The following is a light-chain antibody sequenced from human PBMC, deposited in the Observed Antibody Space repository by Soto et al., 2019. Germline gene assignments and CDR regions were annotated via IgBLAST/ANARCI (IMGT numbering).Light chain of an antibody. CDR1: RAINNY. Sequence: IPMTQSPSSLSASVGDRVTLTCRTSRAINNYVNWYQHHPGRVPKLLISSASILQAGVPSRFSAGGSGTHFALTISNLQPEDVATYYCQQLNSYPFAFGGGTKVDIK. V-gene: IGKV1-17*02. CDR3: QQLNSYPFA. CDR2: SAS. J-gene: IGKJ4*01.